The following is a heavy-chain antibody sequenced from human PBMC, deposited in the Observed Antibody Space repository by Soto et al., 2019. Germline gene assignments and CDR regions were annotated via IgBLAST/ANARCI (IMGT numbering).Heavy chain of an antibody. CDR2: ICWSGGSR. CDR3: TRGGNEALTAAAGTGHWGAP. J-gene: IGHJ5*02. Sequence: EVQVVEAGGGLVQPGRSLRLSCVASGFTLDDYAMHWVRQLPGKGLEWVSGICWSGGSRRYADSVKGRFTISRDNANNSMVLQMDSLSPEDTALYYGTRGGNEALTAAAGTGHWGAPWGQGTLVTVSS. V-gene: IGHV3-9*01. D-gene: IGHD6-13*01. CDR1: GFTLDDYA.